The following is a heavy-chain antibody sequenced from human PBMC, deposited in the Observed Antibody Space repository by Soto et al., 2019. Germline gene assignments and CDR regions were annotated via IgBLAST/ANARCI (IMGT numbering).Heavy chain of an antibody. CDR2: IYYTGST. D-gene: IGHD1-1*01. CDR1: DGSISNYY. V-gene: IGHV4-59*12. Sequence: QVQLQESGPGLVKPSETLSLTCTVSDGSISNYYWSWIRQPPGKGLEWIGYIYYTGSTNYNPSLKSRVNISVDTSKNQFSLKLSSVTAADTAVYYCARRTWHFDYWGQGTLVTVSS. CDR3: ARRTWHFDY. J-gene: IGHJ4*02.